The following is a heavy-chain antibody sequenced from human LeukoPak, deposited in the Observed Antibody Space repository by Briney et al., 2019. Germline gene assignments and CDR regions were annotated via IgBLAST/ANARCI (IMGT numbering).Heavy chain of an antibody. CDR2: IYYSGST. CDR3: ARGHATVFDNWFDP. CDR1: GGSISSYY. J-gene: IGHJ5*02. D-gene: IGHD3-10*01. Sequence: SETLSLTCTVSGGSISSYYWSWIRQPPGKGLEWIGYIYYSGSTNYNPSLKSRVTISVDTSKNQFSLKLSSVTAADTAVYYCARGHATVFDNWFDPWGQGTLVTVSS. V-gene: IGHV4-59*01.